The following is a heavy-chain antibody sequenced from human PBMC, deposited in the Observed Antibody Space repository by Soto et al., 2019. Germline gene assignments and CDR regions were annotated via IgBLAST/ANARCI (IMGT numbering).Heavy chain of an antibody. CDR1: GGTFSTSG. CDR3: AREYSSGWSGY. D-gene: IGHD6-19*01. V-gene: IGHV1-69*01. Sequence: QVHLVQSGAEVKKPGSSVKVSCKACGGTFSTSGISWVRQAPGQGLEWVGRIVPLLGTANYAQRFQGRVTITADESTSTAYMELSSLRSEDTAVYYCAREYSSGWSGYWGQGTLVAVSS. CDR2: IVPLLGTA. J-gene: IGHJ4*02.